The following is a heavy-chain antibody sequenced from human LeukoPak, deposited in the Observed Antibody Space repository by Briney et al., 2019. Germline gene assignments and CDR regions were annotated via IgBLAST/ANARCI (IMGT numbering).Heavy chain of an antibody. CDR2: IYYSGST. D-gene: IGHD2-2*01. V-gene: IGHV4-39*01. Sequence: PSETLSLTCAVYGGSFSSSSYYWGWIRQPPGKGLEWIGSIYYSGSTYYNPSLKSRVTISVDTSKNQFSLKLSSVTAADTAVYYCARHAVVLIVVVPAANWFDPWGQGTLVTVSS. CDR1: GGSFSSSSYY. CDR3: ARHAVVLIVVVPAANWFDP. J-gene: IGHJ5*02.